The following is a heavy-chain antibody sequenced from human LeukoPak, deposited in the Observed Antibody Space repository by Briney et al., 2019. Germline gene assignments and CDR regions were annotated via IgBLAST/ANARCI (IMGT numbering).Heavy chain of an antibody. CDR1: GSRFDDHG. J-gene: IGHJ4*02. V-gene: IGHV3-20*04. CDR3: ARGDSSGWYFDD. Sequence: GGSLRLSCTAPGSRFDDHGMAWVRQAPGKGLEWVCGINWNGGSTGYADSVKGRYTISRDNAKNSLYLQMNSLRADDTALYYCARGDSSGWYFDDWGQGTLVTVSS. CDR2: INWNGGST. D-gene: IGHD6-19*01.